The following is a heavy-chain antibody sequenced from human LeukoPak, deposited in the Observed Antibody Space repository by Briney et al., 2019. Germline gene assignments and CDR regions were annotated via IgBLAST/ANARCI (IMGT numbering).Heavy chain of an antibody. CDR3: AGPSGGYSYGIDY. V-gene: IGHV1-2*02. CDR1: GYTFTGYY. D-gene: IGHD5-18*01. Sequence: ASVKVSCKASGYTFTGYYMHWVRQAPGQGLEWMGWINPNSGGTNYAQKFQGRVTMTRDTSISAAYMELSRLRSDDTAVYYCAGPSGGYSYGIDYWGQGTLVTVSS. CDR2: INPNSGGT. J-gene: IGHJ4*02.